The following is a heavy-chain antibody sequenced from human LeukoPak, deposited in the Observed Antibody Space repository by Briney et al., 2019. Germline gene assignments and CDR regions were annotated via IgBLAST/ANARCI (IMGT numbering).Heavy chain of an antibody. Sequence: ASVKVSCKASGYTFTGYYMHWVRQAPGQGLEWMGWINPNSGGTNYAQKFQGRVTMTRDTSISTAYMELSRLRAEDMAVYYCARVGGSDYVWGGYQVMTGARNPYYYYMDVWGKGTTVTISS. CDR3: ARVGGSDYVWGGYQVMTGARNPYYYYMDV. CDR2: INPNSGGT. V-gene: IGHV1-2*02. CDR1: GYTFTGYY. J-gene: IGHJ6*03. D-gene: IGHD3-16*02.